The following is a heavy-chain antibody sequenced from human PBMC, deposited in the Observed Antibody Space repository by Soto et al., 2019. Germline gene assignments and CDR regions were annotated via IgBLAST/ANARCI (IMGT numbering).Heavy chain of an antibody. Sequence: GASVKVSCKASGYTFTGYYMHWVRQAPGQGLEWMGWINPNSGGTNYAQKFQGWVTMTRDTSISTAYMEPSRLRSDDTAVYYCARGGVPAAIWGNWFDPWGQGTLVTVSS. CDR3: ARGGVPAAIWGNWFDP. CDR2: INPNSGGT. CDR1: GYTFTGYY. V-gene: IGHV1-2*04. J-gene: IGHJ5*02. D-gene: IGHD2-2*02.